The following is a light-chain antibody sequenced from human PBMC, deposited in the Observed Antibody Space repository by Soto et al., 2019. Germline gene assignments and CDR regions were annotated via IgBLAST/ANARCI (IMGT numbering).Light chain of an antibody. CDR2: DAS. CDR1: QSISSW. J-gene: IGKJ2*01. Sequence: DIPMTQSPSTLSASVGDRVTNSCRASQSISSWLAWYQQKPGMTPKLLIYDASRLESGVPSRFSGSGSGTEFTLTISSLQPDDFATYYCQQYNDYVNSFGQGTKLEMK. CDR3: QQYNDYVNS. V-gene: IGKV1-5*01.